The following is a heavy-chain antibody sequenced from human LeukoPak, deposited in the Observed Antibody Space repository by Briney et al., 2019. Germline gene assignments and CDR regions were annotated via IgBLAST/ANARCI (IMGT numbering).Heavy chain of an antibody. V-gene: IGHV1-69*05. Sequence: SVKVSCKASGGTLSSYAISWVRQAPGQGLDWMGGSIPIFVTANYAQKFQGRVTITTDESTSTAYLELTSLRSDDTAVHYCAREDYYDRSGYSLFDYWGQGTLVTVSS. CDR3: AREDYYDRSGYSLFDY. D-gene: IGHD3-22*01. CDR1: GGTLSSYA. CDR2: SIPIFVTA. J-gene: IGHJ4*02.